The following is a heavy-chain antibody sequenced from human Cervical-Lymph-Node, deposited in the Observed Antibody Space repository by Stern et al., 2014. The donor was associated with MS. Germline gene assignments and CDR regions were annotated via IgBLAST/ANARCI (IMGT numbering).Heavy chain of an antibody. CDR1: GFTFRSYS. Sequence: EDQLVESGGGLVQPGGSLRLSCAASGFTFRSYSMNWVRQAPGKGLEWFSYISSSSSTIYYADSVKGRFTISRDNAKNSLYLQMNSLRAEDTAVYYCARLRTTVVNPDYWGQGTLVTVSS. CDR2: ISSSSSTI. D-gene: IGHD4-23*01. CDR3: ARLRTTVVNPDY. J-gene: IGHJ4*02. V-gene: IGHV3-48*01.